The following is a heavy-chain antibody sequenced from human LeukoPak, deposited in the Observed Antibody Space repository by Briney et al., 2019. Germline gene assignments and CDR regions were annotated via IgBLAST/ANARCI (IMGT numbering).Heavy chain of an antibody. CDR1: GFTFTSYA. CDR2: IRYDGSNK. D-gene: IGHD5-18*01. Sequence: GGSLRLSCAASGFTFTSYAMSWVRQAPGKGLEWVSFIRYDGSNKYYADSVKGRFTISRDNSKNTLYLQMNSLRAEDTAVYYCAKEGTANVYYYYYMDVWGKGTTVTVSS. J-gene: IGHJ6*03. CDR3: AKEGTANVYYYYYMDV. V-gene: IGHV3-30*02.